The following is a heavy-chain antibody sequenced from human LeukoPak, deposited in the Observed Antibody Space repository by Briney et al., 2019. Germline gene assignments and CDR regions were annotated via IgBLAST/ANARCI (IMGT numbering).Heavy chain of an antibody. J-gene: IGHJ4*02. CDR1: GFTFSNYG. D-gene: IGHD5-12*01. Sequence: PGGSLRLSCAASGFTFSNYGMNWVRQAPRKRLEWVSYISSSSDSIYYADSVKGRFTISRDNAENSLYLQMNSLRDEDTAVYYCARAMRSGYDYWGQGTLVTVSS. V-gene: IGHV3-48*02. CDR2: ISSSSDSI. CDR3: ARAMRSGYDY.